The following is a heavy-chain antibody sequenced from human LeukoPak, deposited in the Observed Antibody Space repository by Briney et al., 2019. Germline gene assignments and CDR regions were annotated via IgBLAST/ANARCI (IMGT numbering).Heavy chain of an antibody. J-gene: IGHJ6*02. V-gene: IGHV3-23*01. Sequence: GGSLRLSCAASGFTFSSYAMSWVRQAPGKGLEWVSAISGSGGSTYYADSVKGRFTISRDNAKNSPYLQMNSLRAEDTAVYYCAREASAAQYYYYGMDVWGQGTTVTVSS. D-gene: IGHD2-2*01. CDR2: ISGSGGST. CDR3: AREASAAQYYYYGMDV. CDR1: GFTFSSYA.